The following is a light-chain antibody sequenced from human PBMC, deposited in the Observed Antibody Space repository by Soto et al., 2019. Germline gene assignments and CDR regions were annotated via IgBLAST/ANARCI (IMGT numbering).Light chain of an antibody. V-gene: IGKV3-11*01. CDR3: QQRSNWPPT. CDR1: QSVSSS. CDR2: DAF. Sequence: EIVLTQSPATLSLSPGDRATLSCRASQSVSSSLSWYRQKPGQAPRLLIYDAFNRATGIPARFSGSGSGTDFTLTISSLEPEDFAVYYCQQRSNWPPTFGQGTRLEIK. J-gene: IGKJ5*01.